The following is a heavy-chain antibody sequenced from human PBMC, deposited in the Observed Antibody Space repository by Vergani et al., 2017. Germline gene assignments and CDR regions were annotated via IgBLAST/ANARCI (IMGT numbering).Heavy chain of an antibody. J-gene: IGHJ5*02. CDR3: ARGCGSTSCYKRGEDWFDP. Sequence: QVQLVQSGAEVKKPGASVKVFCQASGYTFTSYYIHWVRQAPGQGLAWMGIINPRGGSTNYAQKFQGRVTMTRDTSTSTVFMELSSLRSDDTAVYYCARGCGSTSCYKRGEDWFDPWGQGTLVTVSS. V-gene: IGHV1-46*01. D-gene: IGHD2-2*02. CDR1: GYTFTSYY. CDR2: INPRGGST.